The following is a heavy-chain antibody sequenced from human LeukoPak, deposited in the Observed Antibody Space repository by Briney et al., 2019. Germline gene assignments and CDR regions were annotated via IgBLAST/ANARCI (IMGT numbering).Heavy chain of an antibody. Sequence: PGGSLRLSCAASGFTVSSNYMSWVRQAPGKGLEWVSVIYRGGSTYYADSVKGRFTISRDNSKNTLYRQLNSLRAEDTAVYYCARGYDFWSGYLGIYYFDYWGQGTLVTVSS. CDR3: ARGYDFWSGYLGIYYFDY. V-gene: IGHV3-53*01. J-gene: IGHJ4*02. D-gene: IGHD3-3*01. CDR2: IYRGGST. CDR1: GFTVSSNY.